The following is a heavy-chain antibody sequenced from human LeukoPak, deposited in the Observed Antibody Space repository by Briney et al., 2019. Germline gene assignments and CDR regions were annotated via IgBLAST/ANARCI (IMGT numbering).Heavy chain of an antibody. Sequence: QPGGSLRLSCAASGFTFSTYSMNWVRQAPGKGLEWVSYISSTSNSIYYADSVKGRFTISRDNAKNSPYLQMNSLRDEDTAVYYCARGGDGYNPFDYWGQGTLVTVSS. CDR3: ARGGDGYNPFDY. V-gene: IGHV3-48*02. CDR1: GFTFSTYS. D-gene: IGHD5-24*01. J-gene: IGHJ4*02. CDR2: ISSTSNSI.